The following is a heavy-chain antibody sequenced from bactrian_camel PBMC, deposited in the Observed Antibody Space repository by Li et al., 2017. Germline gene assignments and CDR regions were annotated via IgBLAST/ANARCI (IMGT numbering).Heavy chain of an antibody. J-gene: IGHJ6*01. D-gene: IGHD4*01. V-gene: IGHV3S54*01. Sequence: VQLVESGGGSVEAGESLRLSCTASKRNCMGWFRQAPGKEREVVATITTGGASVYYIDPVKGRFTISQDNAKSTVYLLMNNLKPEDTAMYYCAADLRFCSLTMRRRDFSYWGQGTQVTVS. CDR1: KRNC. CDR3: AADLRFCSLTMRRRDFSY. CDR2: ITTGGASV.